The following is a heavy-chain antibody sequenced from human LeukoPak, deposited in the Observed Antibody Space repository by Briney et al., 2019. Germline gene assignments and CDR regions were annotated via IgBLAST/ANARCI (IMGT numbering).Heavy chain of an antibody. CDR3: ARRQVVVSATREDWFDL. J-gene: IGHJ5*02. CDR2: IYPGDSDT. D-gene: IGHD2-15*01. CDR1: GYIFTSNW. Sequence: GESLQISCKGSGYIFTSNWIGWVRQLPGKGLEWMGFIYPGDSDTRYSPSFQGQVTISADKSISTAYLQWSSLKASDTAMYYCARRQVVVSATREDWFDLWGQGTLVTVSS. V-gene: IGHV5-51*01.